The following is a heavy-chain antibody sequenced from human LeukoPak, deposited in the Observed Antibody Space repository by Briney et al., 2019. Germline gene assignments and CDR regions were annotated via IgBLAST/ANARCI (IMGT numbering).Heavy chain of an antibody. Sequence: SETLSLTCTVPGGSISSYYWSWIRQPPGKGLEWIGYIYYSGSTNYNPSLKSRVTISVDTSKNQFSLKLSSVTAADTAVYYCASRAFLGYCSGGSCVKLDYWGQGTLVTVSS. CDR3: ASRAFLGYCSGGSCVKLDY. D-gene: IGHD2-15*01. CDR1: GGSISSYY. J-gene: IGHJ4*02. CDR2: IYYSGST. V-gene: IGHV4-59*12.